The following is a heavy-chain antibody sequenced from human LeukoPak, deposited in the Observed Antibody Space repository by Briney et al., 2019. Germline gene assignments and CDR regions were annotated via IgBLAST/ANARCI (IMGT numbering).Heavy chain of an antibody. V-gene: IGHV4-34*01. CDR1: GGSISSYY. J-gene: IGHJ4*02. D-gene: IGHD5-18*01. CDR3: ARGVDTAMVNFDY. Sequence: SETLSLTCTVSGGSISSYYWSWIRQPPGKGLEWIGEINHSGSTNYNPSLKSRVTISVDTSKNQFSLKLSSVTAADTAVYYCARGVDTAMVNFDYWGQGTLVTVSS. CDR2: INHSGST.